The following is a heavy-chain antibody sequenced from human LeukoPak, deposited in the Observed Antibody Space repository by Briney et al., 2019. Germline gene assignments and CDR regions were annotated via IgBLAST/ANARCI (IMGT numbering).Heavy chain of an antibody. CDR2: IYLGDSDT. CDR3: ARRRDSNRVFDY. J-gene: IGHJ4*02. CDR1: GYSFTSYW. Sequence: GGSLRLSCKGSGYSFTSYWIGWVRQMPGKGLEWMGIIYLGDSDTRYSPSFQGQVTISADKSISTAYLQWSSLKASDTAMYNCARRRDSNRVFDYWGQGTLVTVSS. D-gene: IGHD1-14*01. V-gene: IGHV5-51*01.